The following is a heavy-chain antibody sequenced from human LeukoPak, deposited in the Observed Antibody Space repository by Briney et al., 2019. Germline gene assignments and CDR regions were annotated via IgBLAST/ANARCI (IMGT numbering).Heavy chain of an antibody. V-gene: IGHV1-3*03. Sequence: SVKVSCKASGYTFTTYVMHWVRQAPGQRLEWMGWINAGNGNTKYSQQFQGRVTITRDTSASTAYMELSRLRSEDMAVYYCARGHRYYSSSGSYPRRASWFDPWGQGTLVTVSS. J-gene: IGHJ5*02. D-gene: IGHD3-10*01. CDR1: GYTFTTYV. CDR3: ARGHRYYSSSGSYPRRASWFDP. CDR2: INAGNGNT.